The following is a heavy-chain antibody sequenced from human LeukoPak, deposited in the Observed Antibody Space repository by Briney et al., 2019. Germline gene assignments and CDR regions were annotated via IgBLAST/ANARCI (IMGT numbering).Heavy chain of an antibody. CDR2: IIPIFGTA. D-gene: IGHD3-3*01. CDR1: GYTFTSYD. V-gene: IGHV1-69*13. J-gene: IGHJ3*02. CDR3: ASLGSITIFGVVTTDAFDI. Sequence: SVKVSCKASGYTFTSYDINWVRQAPGQGLEWMGGIIPIFGTANYAQKFQGRVTITADESTSTAYMELSSLRSEDTAVYYCASLGSITIFGVVTTDAFDIWGQGTMVTVSS.